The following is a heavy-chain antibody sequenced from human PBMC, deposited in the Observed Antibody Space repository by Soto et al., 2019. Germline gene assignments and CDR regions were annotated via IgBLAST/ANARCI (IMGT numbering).Heavy chain of an antibody. Sequence: SVKVSCKASGGTFSSYAISWVRQAPGQGLEWMGGIIPIFGTANYAQKFQGRVTITADESTSTAYMELSSLRSEDTAVYYCARGPPHYYDSSGYYYGSAFDIWGQGTMVTVSS. D-gene: IGHD3-22*01. J-gene: IGHJ3*02. CDR1: GGTFSSYA. CDR3: ARGPPHYYDSSGYYYGSAFDI. V-gene: IGHV1-69*13. CDR2: IIPIFGTA.